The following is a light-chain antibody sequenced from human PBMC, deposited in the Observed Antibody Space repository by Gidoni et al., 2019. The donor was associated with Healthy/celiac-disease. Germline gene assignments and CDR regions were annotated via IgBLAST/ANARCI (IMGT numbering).Light chain of an antibody. V-gene: IGLV2-11*01. J-gene: IGLJ2*01. Sequence: QSALTQPRSVSGSPGQPVTISCTGTSSDVGGYNYVSWYQQTPGKAPKLMIYDVSKRPSGVPDRFSGSKSGNTASLTISGLQAEDEADYYCCSYACSYTLVFGGGTKLTVL. CDR2: DVS. CDR3: CSYACSYTLV. CDR1: SSDVGGYNY.